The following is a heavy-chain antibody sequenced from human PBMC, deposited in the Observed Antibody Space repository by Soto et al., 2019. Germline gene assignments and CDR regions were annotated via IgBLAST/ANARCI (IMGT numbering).Heavy chain of an antibody. V-gene: IGHV3-15*01. CDR3: TTGSTSTKNY. CDR1: GFSFSNAW. Sequence: GGSLRLSCAASGFSFSNAWLSWVRQAPGKGLEWVGRIKSRADGGTTDYTAPVKGRFAISRDDSKNTLYLQMNSLKTEDTAVYYCTTGSTSTKNYWGRGTLVTVSS. J-gene: IGHJ4*02. D-gene: IGHD3-10*01. CDR2: IKSRADGGTT.